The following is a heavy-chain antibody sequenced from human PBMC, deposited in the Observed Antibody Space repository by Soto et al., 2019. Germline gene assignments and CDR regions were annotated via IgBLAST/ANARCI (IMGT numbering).Heavy chain of an antibody. Sequence: SGGSLRLSCAASVFTFSNYWMSWVRQAPGKGLEWVAHMKADGSEIYYVDSVKGRFTISRDNAKNSLYLEMNSLRADDTAIYYCGRQPRTPDFWGLGTLVTVSS. V-gene: IGHV3-7*03. CDR1: VFTFSNYW. J-gene: IGHJ4*02. CDR3: GRQPRTPDF. D-gene: IGHD2-15*01. CDR2: MKADGSEI.